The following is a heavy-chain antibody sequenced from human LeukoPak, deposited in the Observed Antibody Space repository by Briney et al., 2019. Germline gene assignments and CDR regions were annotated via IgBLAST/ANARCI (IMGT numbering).Heavy chain of an antibody. Sequence: GGSLRLSCAASGFTFSNYGMHWVRQAPGKGLEWVAVISYDGSNKYYADSVKGRFTISRDNSKNTLYLQMNSLRAEDTAVYYCAKDSIAARPDYWGQGTLVTVSS. CDR3: AKDSIAARPDY. D-gene: IGHD6-6*01. CDR2: ISYDGSNK. J-gene: IGHJ4*02. V-gene: IGHV3-30*18. CDR1: GFTFSNYG.